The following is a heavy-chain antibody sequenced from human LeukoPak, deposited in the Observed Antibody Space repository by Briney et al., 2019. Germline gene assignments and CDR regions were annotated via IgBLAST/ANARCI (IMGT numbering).Heavy chain of an antibody. V-gene: IGHV3-66*02. CDR2: IFSDGRT. Sequence: VGSLRLSCAVSGFTVSSIYLSWVRQAPGRGLEWVSLIFSDGRTYYADSAKGRFTISRDNSKNTLYLQMNSLRAEDTAVYYCARAQSPYAYYYYYYMDVWGKGTTVTVSS. CDR1: GFTVSSIY. CDR3: ARAQSPYAYYYYYYMDV. J-gene: IGHJ6*03.